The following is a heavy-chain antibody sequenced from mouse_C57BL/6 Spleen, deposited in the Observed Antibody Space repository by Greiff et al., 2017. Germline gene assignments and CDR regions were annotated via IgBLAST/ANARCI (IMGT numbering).Heavy chain of an antibody. CDR2: IHPNSGST. J-gene: IGHJ2*01. CDR3: ARIPHSDY. V-gene: IGHV1-64*01. CDR1: GYTFTSYW. Sequence: QVHVKQPGAELVKPGASVKLSCKASGYTFTSYWMHWVKQRPGQGLEWIGMIHPNSGSTNYNEKFKSKATLTVDKSSSTAYMQLSSLTSEDSAVYYCARIPHSDYWGQGTTLTVSS.